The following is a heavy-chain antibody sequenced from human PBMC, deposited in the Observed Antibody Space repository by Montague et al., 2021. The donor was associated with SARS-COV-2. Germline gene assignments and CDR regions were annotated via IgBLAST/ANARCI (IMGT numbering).Heavy chain of an antibody. CDR3: ARLRDGVVPSPILGVGPYYSYYYMDV. V-gene: IGHV4-34*01. J-gene: IGHJ6*03. CDR1: GGSFSGNY. CDR2: INHGGST. Sequence: SETRSLTCAVYGGSFSGNYWNWIRQPPGKGLEWIGEINHGGSTNYNPSLESRLTISADTSKNQFSLKLTSVAAADTAVYYCARLRDGVVPSPILGVGPYYSYYYMDVWGKGTTVTVSS. D-gene: IGHD3-10*01.